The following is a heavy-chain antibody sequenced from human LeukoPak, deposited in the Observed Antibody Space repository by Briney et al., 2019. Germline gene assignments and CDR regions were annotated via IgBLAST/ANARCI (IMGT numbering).Heavy chain of an antibody. CDR2: IYYSGST. Sequence: SETLSLTCTVSVGSISSSSYYWGWIRQPPGKGLEWIGTIYYSGSTYYNPSLKSRVTISVDTSKNQFSLKLRSVTAADTAVYYCATGYTSNCPYNWGQGTLVTVSS. CDR1: VGSISSSSYY. J-gene: IGHJ4*02. CDR3: ATGYTSNCPYN. D-gene: IGHD6-13*01. V-gene: IGHV4-39*01.